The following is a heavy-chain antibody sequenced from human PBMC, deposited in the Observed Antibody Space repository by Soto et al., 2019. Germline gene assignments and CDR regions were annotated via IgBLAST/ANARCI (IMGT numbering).Heavy chain of an antibody. D-gene: IGHD3-10*01. Sequence: SETLSLTCTVSGGSISSSSYYWGWIRQPPGKGLEWIGSIYYSGSTYYNPSLKSRVTISVDTSKNQFSLKLSSVTAADTAVYYCARDYGSGSYDYWGQGTLVTVSS. CDR1: GGSISSSSYY. CDR3: ARDYGSGSYDY. CDR2: IYYSGST. V-gene: IGHV4-39*07. J-gene: IGHJ4*02.